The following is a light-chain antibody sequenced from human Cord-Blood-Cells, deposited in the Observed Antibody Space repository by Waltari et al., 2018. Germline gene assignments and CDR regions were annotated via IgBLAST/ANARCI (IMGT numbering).Light chain of an antibody. Sequence: QSALTQPASVSGSPGQSITISCTGTSSDVGGYNYVSWYQQHPGKAPKLMIYDVSNRPSGVSKRVSGSKSGNTASLTISGLQAEDEADYYCSSYTSSSTVFGGGTKLTVL. V-gene: IGLV2-14*01. CDR3: SSYTSSSTV. J-gene: IGLJ2*01. CDR1: SSDVGGYNY. CDR2: DVS.